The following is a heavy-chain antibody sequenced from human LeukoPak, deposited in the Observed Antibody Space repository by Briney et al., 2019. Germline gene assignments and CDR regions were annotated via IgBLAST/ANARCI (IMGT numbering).Heavy chain of an antibody. V-gene: IGHV4-59*06. Sequence: SETLSLTCTVSGGSISSYYWSWIRQPPGKGLEWIGYIYHSGSTYYNPSLKSRVTISVDTSKNQFSLKLSSVTAADTAVYYCARNYGDYALVGGMDVWGQGTTVTVSS. CDR3: ARNYGDYALVGGMDV. J-gene: IGHJ6*02. D-gene: IGHD4-17*01. CDR1: GGSISSYY. CDR2: IYHSGST.